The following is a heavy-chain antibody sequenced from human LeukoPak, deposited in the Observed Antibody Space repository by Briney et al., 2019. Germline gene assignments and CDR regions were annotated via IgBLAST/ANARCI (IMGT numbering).Heavy chain of an antibody. CDR1: GFTVNSNS. Sequence: GGSLRLSCAVSGFTVNSNSMSWVRQATGRGLECVAAIYSGDNTYYPDSVKGRFSISRDNSKNTLYFQMSSLRAEDTAIYYCVGRPYYYYGMDVWGQGTTVTVS. J-gene: IGHJ6*02. CDR3: VGRPYYYYGMDV. V-gene: IGHV3-53*01. CDR2: IYSGDNT.